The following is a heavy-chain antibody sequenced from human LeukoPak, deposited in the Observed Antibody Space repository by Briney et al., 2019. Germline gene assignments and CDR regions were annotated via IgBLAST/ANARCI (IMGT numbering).Heavy chain of an antibody. CDR1: GFTFSSSA. V-gene: IGHV3-23*01. Sequence: GGSLRLSCAASGFTFSSSAITWVRQSPGKGLEWVSAISGGGSTTYYAYYADSVKGRFTISRDDSKNTLYLQMNSLRAEDTAVYYCAKFYDILTGYFDYWGQGTLVTVSS. CDR3: AKFYDILTGYFDY. CDR2: ISGGGSTTYYA. J-gene: IGHJ4*02. D-gene: IGHD3-9*01.